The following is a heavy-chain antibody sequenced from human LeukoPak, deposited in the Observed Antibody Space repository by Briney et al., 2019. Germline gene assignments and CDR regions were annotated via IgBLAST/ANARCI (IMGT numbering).Heavy chain of an antibody. CDR1: GFTFTRYS. CDR2: IRYDGTNK. J-gene: IGHJ4*02. V-gene: IGHV3-30*02. D-gene: IGHD5/OR15-5a*01. Sequence: GGSLRLSCAASGFTFTRYSMNWVRQAPGKGLEWVAFIRYDGTNKYYADSVKGRFTISRDNSNNTLCLQMNTLRPEDTAVYFCAKTWLGRRRTVDLVSTGETDYWGQGTLVTVSS. CDR3: AKTWLGRRRTVDLVSTGETDY.